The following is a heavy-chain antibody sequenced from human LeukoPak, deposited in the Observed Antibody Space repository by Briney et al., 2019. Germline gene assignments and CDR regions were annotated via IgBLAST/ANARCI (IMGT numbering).Heavy chain of an antibody. CDR3: ARVRTYYDFWSGYSYNWFDP. J-gene: IGHJ5*02. V-gene: IGHV4-30-4*01. D-gene: IGHD3-3*01. CDR1: GGSISSGDYY. CDR2: IYYSGST. Sequence: PSQTLSLTCTVSGGSISSGDYYWSWIRQPPGKGLEWIGYIYYSGSTYYNPSLNSRVTISVDTSKNQFSLKLSSVTAADTAVYYRARVRTYYDFWSGYSYNWFDPWGQGTLVTVSS.